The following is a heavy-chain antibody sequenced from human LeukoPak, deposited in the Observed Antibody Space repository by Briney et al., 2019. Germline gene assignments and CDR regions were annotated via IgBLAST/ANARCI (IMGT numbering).Heavy chain of an antibody. CDR2: ISGGSENT. Sequence: GGALRLSCAAAGFAFSSFAMSWVRRAPGRGGGWVSSISGGSENTYYTDSVKGRFTISRDNSKNTLDLHLNSLTADDTAVYYCANMQLVKGVFEIWGQGTRVTVSS. D-gene: IGHD6-13*01. CDR3: ANMQLVKGVFEI. J-gene: IGHJ3*02. V-gene: IGHV3-23*01. CDR1: GFAFSSFA.